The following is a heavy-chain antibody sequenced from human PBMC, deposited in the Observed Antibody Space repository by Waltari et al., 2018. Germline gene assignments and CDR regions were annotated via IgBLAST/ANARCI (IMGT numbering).Heavy chain of an antibody. CDR2: INQDGSGR. J-gene: IGHJ4*02. V-gene: IGHV3-7*04. CDR1: GLTLRSFW. CDR3: QRGDY. Sequence: EVQLVESWGGLVQPGGSLRLSCAASGLTLRSFWMSWARQAPGKGLEWVAKINQDGSGRYYMDSVKGRFTISRDNAKNSVYLQMNSLRAEDMAVYYCQRGDYWGQGTLVTVSS.